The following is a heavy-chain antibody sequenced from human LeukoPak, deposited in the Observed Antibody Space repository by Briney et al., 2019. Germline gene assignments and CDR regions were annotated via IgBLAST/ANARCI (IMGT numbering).Heavy chain of an antibody. CDR2: IKQDGSEK. Sequence: GGSLRLSCAASGFTFSSHWMSWVRQAPGKGLEWVANIKQDGSEKYYVDSVKGRFTTSRDNAKNSLYLQMNSLRAEDTAVYYCARESYYESSGYYQNYYYYGMDVWGQGTTVTVSS. CDR1: GFTFSSHW. J-gene: IGHJ6*02. CDR3: ARESYYESSGYYQNYYYYGMDV. D-gene: IGHD3-22*01. V-gene: IGHV3-7*01.